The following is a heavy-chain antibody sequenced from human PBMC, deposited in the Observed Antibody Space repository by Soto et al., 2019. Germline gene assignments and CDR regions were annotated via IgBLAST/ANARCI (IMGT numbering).Heavy chain of an antibody. Sequence: XESLSLTCAASGFTFSSYSMNWVRQAPGKGLEWVSSISSSSSYIYYADSVKGRFTISRDNAKNSLYLQMNSLRAEDTAVYYCARAGSSGWYARNWFDPWGQGTLVTVSS. CDR2: ISSSSSYI. D-gene: IGHD6-19*01. CDR3: ARAGSSGWYARNWFDP. V-gene: IGHV3-21*01. CDR1: GFTFSSYS. J-gene: IGHJ5*02.